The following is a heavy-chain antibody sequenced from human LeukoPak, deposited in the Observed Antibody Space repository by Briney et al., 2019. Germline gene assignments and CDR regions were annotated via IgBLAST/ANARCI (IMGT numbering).Heavy chain of an antibody. V-gene: IGHV1-18*01. J-gene: IGHJ4*02. D-gene: IGHD3-16*01. Sequence: GASVRFSCKSSGYTFTTYGITWVRQAPGQGLEWMGWISTDNGDTNYAQKLQGRVTMTTDTSTSTAYMELRSLRSDDTAVYYCAREGLGELTLDCWGQETLVTVSS. CDR2: ISTDNGDT. CDR1: GYTFTTYG. CDR3: AREGLGELTLDC.